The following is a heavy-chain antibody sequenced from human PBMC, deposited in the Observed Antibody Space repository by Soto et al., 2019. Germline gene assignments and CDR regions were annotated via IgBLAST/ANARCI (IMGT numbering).Heavy chain of an antibody. J-gene: IGHJ2*01. CDR2: INPSKGA. CDR3: ARGVMEGAFRGGRRSSYWFLDL. V-gene: IGHV4-34*01. Sequence: QAHLQQWGAGLVRPSETLSLTCAVYGESVSDSYWTWIRRSPGRGLEWLGEINPSKGATYNPSLKSRVTISLDTSKRQLSLKLFSASAADTAVYYCARGVMEGAFRGGRRSSYWFLDLWGRGTLVAVSS. CDR1: GESVSDSY. D-gene: IGHD3-16*01.